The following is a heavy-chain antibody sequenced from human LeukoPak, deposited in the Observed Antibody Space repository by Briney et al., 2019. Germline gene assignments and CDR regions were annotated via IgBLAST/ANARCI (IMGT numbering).Heavy chain of an antibody. D-gene: IGHD3-3*01. CDR3: ARLRFDFWSGYTHPYFDY. J-gene: IGHJ4*02. Sequence: PSETLSLTXTVSGGSIGSSSYSWGWISQPPGKGLEWIGSIYYSGTTYYNPSLKSRVTISVDTSKIQFSLKLSSVAATDTAVYFCARLRFDFWSGYTHPYFDYWGQGTLVTVSS. CDR2: IYYSGTT. CDR1: GGSIGSSSYS. V-gene: IGHV4-39*01.